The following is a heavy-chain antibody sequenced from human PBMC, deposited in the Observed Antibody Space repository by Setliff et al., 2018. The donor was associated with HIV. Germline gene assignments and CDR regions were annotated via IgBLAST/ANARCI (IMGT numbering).Heavy chain of an antibody. Sequence: SETLSLTCTVSGAYISSGSHYWRWIRQPAGKGLEWIGHIYTSGFTNYNPSLNSRVTISIDTSRNQFSLNLKSVTAADTAVYYCARDQGDTPSRGDIWGQGTMVTVS. D-gene: IGHD1-26*01. V-gene: IGHV4-61*09. CDR2: IYTSGFT. CDR1: GAYISSGSHY. CDR3: ARDQGDTPSRGDI. J-gene: IGHJ3*02.